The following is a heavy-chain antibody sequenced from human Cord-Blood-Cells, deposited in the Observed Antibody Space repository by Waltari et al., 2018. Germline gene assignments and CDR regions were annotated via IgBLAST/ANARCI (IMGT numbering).Heavy chain of an antibody. J-gene: IGHJ3*02. CDR1: GGTFSSYA. D-gene: IGHD1-26*01. V-gene: IGHV1-69*04. CDR2: LIPILGIA. CDR3: ARLNRGSYYAFDI. Sequence: QVQLVQSGAEVKRPGSSGEVSCTASGGTFSSYAISWGRQATGQGLEWMGGLIPILGIANYAQTSQGRGTIAADESTSTAYMELSSLRSEDTAVYYCARLNRGSYYAFDIWGQGTMVTVSS.